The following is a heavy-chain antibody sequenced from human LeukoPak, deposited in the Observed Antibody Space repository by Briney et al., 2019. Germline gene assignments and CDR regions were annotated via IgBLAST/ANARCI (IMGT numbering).Heavy chain of an antibody. CDR2: IYHSGST. CDR3: ARDRGYSSGWRFDP. CDR1: GGSISSGGYY. V-gene: IGHV4-30-2*01. Sequence: SETLSLTCTVSGGSISSGGYYWSWIRQPPGKGLEWIGYIYHSGSTYYNPSLKSRVTISVDRSKNQFSLKLSSVTAADTAVYYCARDRGYSSGWRFDPWGQGTLVTVSS. D-gene: IGHD6-19*01. J-gene: IGHJ5*02.